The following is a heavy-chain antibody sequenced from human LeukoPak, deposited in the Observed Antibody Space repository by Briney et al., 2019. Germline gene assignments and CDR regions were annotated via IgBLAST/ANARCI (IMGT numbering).Heavy chain of an antibody. CDR1: GGSISSYY. CDR2: IYYSGST. Sequence: PSETLSLTCTVSGGSISSYYWSWIRQPPGKGLEWIGYIYYSGSTNYNPSLKSRVTMLVDTSKNQFSLKLSSVTAADTAIYYCAKEDNSGWFDHWGQGTLVTVSS. V-gene: IGHV4-59*01. D-gene: IGHD6-19*01. CDR3: AKEDNSGWFDH. J-gene: IGHJ5*02.